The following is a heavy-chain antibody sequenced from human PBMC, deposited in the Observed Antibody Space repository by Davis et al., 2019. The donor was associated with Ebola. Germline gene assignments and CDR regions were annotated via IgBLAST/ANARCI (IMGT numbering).Heavy chain of an antibody. Sequence: ASVKVSCKASGFTLTKYAIHWVRQAPGQRLEWMGWINAGNGNTKYSQKFQGRVTITRDTSASTAYMELSSLRSEDTAVYYCRIVVVPKSANDAFDIWGQGTMVTVSS. CDR1: GFTLTKYA. CDR3: RIVVVPKSANDAFDI. J-gene: IGHJ3*02. D-gene: IGHD2-2*01. CDR2: INAGNGNT. V-gene: IGHV1-3*01.